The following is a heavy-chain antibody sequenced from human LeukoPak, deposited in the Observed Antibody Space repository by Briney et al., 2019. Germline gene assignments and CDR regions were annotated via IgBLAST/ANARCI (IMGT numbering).Heavy chain of an antibody. V-gene: IGHV4-4*02. CDR2: IYYSGTA. D-gene: IGHD1-14*01. CDR1: GDSISSTNW. CDR3: AIRHPPDSVLDY. Sequence: PSETLSLTCAVSGDSISSTNWWTWVRPPPGKGGGWIGEIYYSGTANYNQSLKSGVTISGDKVKNKLSMKLTAVTVADTAVYYCAIRHPPDSVLDYWGQVTLVTVSS. J-gene: IGHJ4*02.